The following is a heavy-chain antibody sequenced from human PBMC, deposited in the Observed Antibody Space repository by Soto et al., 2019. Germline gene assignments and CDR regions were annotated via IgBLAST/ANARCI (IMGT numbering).Heavy chain of an antibody. J-gene: IGHJ6*02. Sequence: QVQLVQSGAEVKKPGSSAKVSCKAPGGTFSTYAISWVRQAPGQGLEWMGGVIPIFVTPKYAQKFQGRVTITADESTSTGYMELRSLRSEDTAVYYCARSQGGSSSLDIYYYYYYGMDVWGQGTTVTVSS. CDR2: VIPIFVTP. D-gene: IGHD2-15*01. CDR1: GGTFSTYA. CDR3: ARSQGGSSSLDIYYYYYYGMDV. V-gene: IGHV1-69*01.